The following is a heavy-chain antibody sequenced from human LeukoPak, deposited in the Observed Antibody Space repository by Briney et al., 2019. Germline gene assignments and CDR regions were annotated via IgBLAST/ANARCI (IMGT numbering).Heavy chain of an antibody. CDR3: ARDNPDGSGKKNGMDV. V-gene: IGHV3-49*04. Sequence: PGGSLRLSCTASGFTFGDYAINWVRQAPGKGLEWVGFIRSKLYGGTAEYAASGTGRFTISRDDSKNTLYLQMNSLRAEDTALYHCARDNPDGSGKKNGMDVWGQGTTVTVSS. CDR1: GFTFGDYA. CDR2: IRSKLYGGTA. D-gene: IGHD3-10*01. J-gene: IGHJ6*02.